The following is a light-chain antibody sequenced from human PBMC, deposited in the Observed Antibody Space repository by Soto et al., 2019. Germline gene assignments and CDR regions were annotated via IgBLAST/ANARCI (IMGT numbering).Light chain of an antibody. J-gene: IGKJ5*01. CDR1: QSVSSY. V-gene: IGKV3-11*01. CDR2: DAS. Sequence: EIVLTQSPATLSLSPGPRATLSCRAIQSVSSYLAWYQQKPGQAPRLLIYDASNRATGIPARFSGSGSGTDFALTINGLDPEDFAVYYCQQRSNWPSITFGQGKRLEIK. CDR3: QQRSNWPSIT.